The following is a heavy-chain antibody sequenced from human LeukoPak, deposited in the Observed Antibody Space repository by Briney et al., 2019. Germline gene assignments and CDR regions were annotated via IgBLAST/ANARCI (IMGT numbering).Heavy chain of an antibody. CDR3: TLGSY. J-gene: IGHJ4*02. CDR2: INTNTGNP. CDR1: GYTFNKYA. D-gene: IGHD3-10*01. Sequence: ASVKVSCKASGYTFNKYAINWVRQAPGQGLEWMGWINTNTGNPSYARDFTGRFVFSLDTSVNSAFLQINNLRAEDAAFYYCTLGSYWGQGTLVTVSS. V-gene: IGHV7-4-1*02.